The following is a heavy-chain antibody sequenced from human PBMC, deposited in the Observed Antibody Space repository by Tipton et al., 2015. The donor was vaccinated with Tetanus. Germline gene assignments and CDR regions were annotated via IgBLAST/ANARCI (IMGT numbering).Heavy chain of an antibody. CDR3: ARDQARGARGWNYFDY. V-gene: IGHV4-31*02. D-gene: IGHD1-26*01. CDR1: GGSIRGGGNY. CDR2: IFYSGSA. J-gene: IGHJ4*02. Sequence: LRLSCTVSGGSIRGGGNYWSWIRQHPGEGLEWIGFIFYSGSAYYNPSLKSRVTISVDTSKNQFSLRLNSVTAADTAVFYCARDQARGARGWNYFDYWGLGTLVTVSS.